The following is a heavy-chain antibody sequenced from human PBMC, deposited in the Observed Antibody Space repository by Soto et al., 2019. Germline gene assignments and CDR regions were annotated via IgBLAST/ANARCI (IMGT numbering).Heavy chain of an antibody. V-gene: IGHV1-8*02. CDR3: ARVSLRRRFLLDY. D-gene: IGHD3-22*01. J-gene: IGHJ4*02. Sequence: ASVKVSCKASGYTFTGYYMHWVRQAPGQGLEWMGWMNPNSGNTGYAQKFQGRVTMTRNTSISTAYMELSSLRSDDTAVYYCARVSLRRRFLLDYWGQGTLVTVSS. CDR1: GYTFTGYY. CDR2: MNPNSGNT.